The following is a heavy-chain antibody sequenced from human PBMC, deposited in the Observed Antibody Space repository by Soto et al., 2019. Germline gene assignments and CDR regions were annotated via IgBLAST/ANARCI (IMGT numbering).Heavy chain of an antibody. CDR3: AKDSRYFDL. D-gene: IGHD1-20*01. CDR2: IDTSGHST. V-gene: IGHV3-74*01. J-gene: IGHJ4*02. CDR1: GFVFTNFW. Sequence: PGGSLRLSCEASGFVFTNFWMNWVRHVPGKGLVWVARIDTSGHSTNYAESVKGRFTISRDNAKNTVSLQMNSLRVEDTGVYYCAKDSRYFDLWSKGSQVTVSS.